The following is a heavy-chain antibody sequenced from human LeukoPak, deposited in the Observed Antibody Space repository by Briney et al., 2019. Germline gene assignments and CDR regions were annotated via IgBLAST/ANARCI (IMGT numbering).Heavy chain of an antibody. CDR2: IRYDESNK. V-gene: IGHV3-30*02. CDR3: TKRGGTYTYYYYMDV. Sequence: GGPLRLSCAASGFTFSHYAMFWVRQAPGKGLEWVAFIRYDESNKYYADSVKGRFTISRDNSKNTVYLQMNSLRDDDTGVYYCTKRGGTYTYYYYMDVWGIGTTVIVSS. J-gene: IGHJ6*03. CDR1: GFTFSHYA. D-gene: IGHD3-16*01.